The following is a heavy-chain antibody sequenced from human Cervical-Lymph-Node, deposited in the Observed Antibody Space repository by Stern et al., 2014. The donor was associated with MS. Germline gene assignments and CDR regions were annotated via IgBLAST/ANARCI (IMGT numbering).Heavy chain of an antibody. D-gene: IGHD3-10*01. CDR1: GYTFSIYY. CDR3: ARQNMVRGVTELDF. V-gene: IGHV1-46*01. J-gene: IGHJ4*02. CDR2: IKPSTGST. Sequence: QVQLVQSGTEVKKSGASVRVSCKASGYTFSIYYMHWVRQAPGQGLEWLGIIKPSTGSTTYAQKFQDRVTMTNDTSTSTVYLEMSSLISEDTAVYYCARQNMVRGVTELDFWGQGTLVTVSS.